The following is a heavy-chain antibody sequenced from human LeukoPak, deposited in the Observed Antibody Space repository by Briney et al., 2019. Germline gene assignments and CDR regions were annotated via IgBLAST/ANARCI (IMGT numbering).Heavy chain of an antibody. CDR1: GGSISSYY. V-gene: IGHV4-59*01. CDR2: IYCSGST. D-gene: IGHD3-3*01. J-gene: IGHJ4*02. CDR3: ARGGGYDFWSGYGTYYFDY. Sequence: SQTLSLTCTVSGGSISSYYWSWIQQPPGKGLEWIGYIYCSGSTNYNPSLKCRVTISVDTSKNQFSLKLSSVTAADTAVYYCARGGGYDFWSGYGTYYFDYWGQRTLVTVSS.